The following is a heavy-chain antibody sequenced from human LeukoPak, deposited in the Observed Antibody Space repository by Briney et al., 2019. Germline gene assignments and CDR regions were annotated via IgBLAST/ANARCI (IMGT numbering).Heavy chain of an antibody. D-gene: IGHD6-19*01. CDR2: VYYTGNT. Sequence: SETLSLTCAVSGDSISYHNYYWDWIRQPPGKGLEWIGTVYYTGNTYYNPSLKSRVAISVDTSKNQFSLQLTSMTAADTAVYYCARLRAMAGHRGGFDFWGRGTMVTASS. J-gene: IGHJ3*01. V-gene: IGHV4-39*01. CDR3: ARLRAMAGHRGGFDF. CDR1: GDSISYHNYY.